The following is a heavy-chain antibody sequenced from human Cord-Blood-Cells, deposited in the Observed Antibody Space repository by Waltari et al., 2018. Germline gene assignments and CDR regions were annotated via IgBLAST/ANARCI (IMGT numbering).Heavy chain of an antibody. D-gene: IGHD1-7*01. CDR1: GFSLSTSGVG. CDR2: IYWNDDK. Sequence: QITLQESGPTLVKPTQTLTLTCTFSGFSLSTSGVGVGWIRQPPGKALEWLALIYWNDDKRYSPSLKSRLTITKDTSKNQVVLTMTNMDPVDTATYYCARGTGTTNWFDPWGQGTLVTVSS. V-gene: IGHV2-5*01. J-gene: IGHJ5*02. CDR3: ARGTGTTNWFDP.